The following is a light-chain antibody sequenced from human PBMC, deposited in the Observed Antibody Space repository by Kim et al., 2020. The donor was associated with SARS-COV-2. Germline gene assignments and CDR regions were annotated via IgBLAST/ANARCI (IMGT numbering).Light chain of an antibody. CDR1: QCGSTF. V-gene: IGKV3-11*01. CDR3: QQRSNPPWT. CDR2: EVS. Sequence: GEPPSLSSWARQCGSTFLAWYQHKPGQAPSPLIHEVSDRATGIPARFRGSGYGTDFTLTISSLEPEDFAVYYCQQRSNPPWTFGQGTKVDIK. J-gene: IGKJ1*01.